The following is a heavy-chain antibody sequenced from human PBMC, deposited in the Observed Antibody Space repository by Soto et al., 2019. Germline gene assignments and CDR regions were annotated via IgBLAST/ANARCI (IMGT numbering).Heavy chain of an antibody. CDR3: ARSEGDSDYYYYGMDV. CDR2: TYYRSRWYS. J-gene: IGHJ6*02. CDR1: GDTVSSNSVA. V-gene: IGHV6-1*01. D-gene: IGHD3-16*01. Sequence: PSQTLSLTCVGSGDTVSSNSVAWNWVRQSPSRGREWLGRTYYRSRWYSDYAVSVRSRIDINADTSKNQVSLQLNSVTPEDTAVYYCARSEGDSDYYYYGMDVWGQGTTVTVSS.